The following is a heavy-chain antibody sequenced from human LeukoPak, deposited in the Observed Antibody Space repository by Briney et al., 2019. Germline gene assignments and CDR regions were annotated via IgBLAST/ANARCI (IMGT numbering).Heavy chain of an antibody. D-gene: IGHD6-13*01. CDR3: ARLLSGQQLVIGATDY. Sequence: SETLSLTCTVSGGSISSSSYYWGWIRQPPGKGLEWIGSIYYSGSTYYNPSLKSRVTISVDTSKNQFSLKLSSVTAADTAVYYCARLLSGQQLVIGATDYWGQGTLVTVSS. CDR1: GGSISSSSYY. J-gene: IGHJ4*02. CDR2: IYYSGST. V-gene: IGHV4-39*01.